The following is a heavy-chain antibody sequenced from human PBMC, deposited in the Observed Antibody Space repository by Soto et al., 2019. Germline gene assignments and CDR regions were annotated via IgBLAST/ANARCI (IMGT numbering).Heavy chain of an antibody. CDR3: ARGGYYASGTYYKVYYMDV. V-gene: IGHV3-74*01. CDR1: GFTFSSFW. Sequence: GGSLRLSCAASGFTFSSFWMHWVRQAPGKGLVWVSRINSDGSSTTYADSVKGRFTISRDNAKNTLYLQMNSLRAEDTAVYYWARGGYYASGTYYKVYYMDVWGKGTTVTVSS. D-gene: IGHD3-10*01. CDR2: INSDGSST. J-gene: IGHJ6*03.